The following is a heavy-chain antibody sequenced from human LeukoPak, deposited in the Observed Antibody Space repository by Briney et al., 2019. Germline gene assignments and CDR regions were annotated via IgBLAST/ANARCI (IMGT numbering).Heavy chain of an antibody. Sequence: ASVKVSCKASGYTFTSYGISWVRQAPGQGLEWMGWLSAYNGNTNYAQKLQRRVTMTTDTSTSTAYMELRSLRSDDTAVYYCARDYYDSSGYYYVIPIPPFDYWGQGTLVTVSS. CDR2: LSAYNGNT. J-gene: IGHJ4*02. D-gene: IGHD3-22*01. V-gene: IGHV1-18*01. CDR1: GYTFTSYG. CDR3: ARDYYDSSGYYYVIPIPPFDY.